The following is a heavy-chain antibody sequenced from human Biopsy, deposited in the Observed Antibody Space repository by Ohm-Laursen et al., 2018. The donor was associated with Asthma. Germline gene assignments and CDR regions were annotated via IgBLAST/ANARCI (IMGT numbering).Heavy chain of an antibody. Sequence: SLRLSCAASGFPISNYGMHWVRQAPGKGLEWVAVMSYDDSQTRYADSVKGRFTISRDNAKNSLYLQMNSLRAEDTAVYYCARTFHFWSPYHAEHYQLWGQGTLVTVPS. D-gene: IGHD3-3*02. CDR1: GFPISNYG. J-gene: IGHJ1*01. CDR2: MSYDDSQT. V-gene: IGHV3-33*05. CDR3: ARTFHFWSPYHAEHYQL.